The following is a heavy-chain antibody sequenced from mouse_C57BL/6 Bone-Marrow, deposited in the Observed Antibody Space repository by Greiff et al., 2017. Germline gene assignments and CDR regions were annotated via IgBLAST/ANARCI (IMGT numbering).Heavy chain of an antibody. CDR2: INYDGSST. D-gene: IGHD2-14*01. Sequence: EVQLVESEGGLVQPGSSMKLSCTASGFTFSDYYMAWVRQVPEKGLEWVANINYDGSSTYYLDSLKSRFIISRDNAKNTLYLQMSSLKSEDTATYYCARDQGYWSYFDVWGTGTTVTVSS. CDR3: ARDQGYWSYFDV. V-gene: IGHV5-16*01. CDR1: GFTFSDYY. J-gene: IGHJ1*03.